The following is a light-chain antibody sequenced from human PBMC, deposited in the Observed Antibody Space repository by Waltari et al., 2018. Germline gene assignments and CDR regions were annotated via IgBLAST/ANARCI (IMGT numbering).Light chain of an antibody. CDR3: QHYVSLPVT. CDR2: DSS. V-gene: IGKV3-20*01. CDR1: QSFTRY. Sequence: IVLTQSPGTLSLSPGARATLSCRARQSFTRYLAWYQHRLGQAPRLLIYDSSTRAAGVADMFICSGSGTDFSLTISRLEPEDFAVYYCQHYVSLPVTFGQGTRVEIK. J-gene: IGKJ1*01.